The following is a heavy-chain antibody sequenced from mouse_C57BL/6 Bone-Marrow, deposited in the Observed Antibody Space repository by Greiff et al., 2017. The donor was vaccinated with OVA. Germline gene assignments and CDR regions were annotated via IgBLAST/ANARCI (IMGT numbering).Heavy chain of an antibody. J-gene: IGHJ1*03. CDR3: ARGGVAEYFDD. D-gene: IGHD1-1*01. Sequence: VQLQQSGAELVKPGASVKLSCTASGFNIKDYYMHWVKQRTEQGLEWIGRIDPEDGETKYAPKFQGTATITADTSSNPAYLQRSSLHSEDAAVSYCARGGVAEYFDDWGTGTTVTVSS. CDR2: IDPEDGET. CDR1: GFNIKDYY. V-gene: IGHV14-2*01.